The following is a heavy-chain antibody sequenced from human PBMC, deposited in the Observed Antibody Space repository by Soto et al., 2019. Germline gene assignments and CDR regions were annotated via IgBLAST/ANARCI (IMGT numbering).Heavy chain of an antibody. CDR3: ASDSHCDGGNCPMGGFDM. J-gene: IGHJ3*02. D-gene: IGHD2-15*01. CDR1: GYVFSIHW. Sequence: PVESLKISCKCSGYVFSIHWVAWLLHIPWKGLYWVVIIYPGNSNTMYSPSFQGQVTISADTALSTTYLQWDTLKPSDTAIYFCASDSHCDGGNCPMGGFDMWGQGTMVTVSS. CDR2: IYPGNSNT. V-gene: IGHV5-51*01.